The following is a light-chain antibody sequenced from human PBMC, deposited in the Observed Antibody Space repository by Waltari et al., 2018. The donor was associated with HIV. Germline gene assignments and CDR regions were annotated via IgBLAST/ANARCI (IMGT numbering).Light chain of an antibody. CDR2: HDN. J-gene: IGLJ2*01. Sequence: SYELTQPPSVSVSPGQTARITCSGDKLGITYLSWYRQKPGQSPVLVIYHDNKRPSGIPERFCGSTSGNTRNRTISETQAMVEGDYYCQAWDSSTVLFGGGTRLTVL. CDR1: KLGITY. V-gene: IGLV3-1*01. CDR3: QAWDSSTVL.